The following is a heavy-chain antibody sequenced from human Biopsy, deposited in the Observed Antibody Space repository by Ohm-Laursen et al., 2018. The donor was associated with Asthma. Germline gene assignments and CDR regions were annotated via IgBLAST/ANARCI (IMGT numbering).Heavy chain of an antibody. CDR3: AGRITIFGVVQKDHGMDA. D-gene: IGHD3-3*01. J-gene: IGHJ6*02. CDR2: ISYGGKT. Sequence: SETLSPTCAVSGGSMTPTSHYWDWIRQAPGKGLEWIGYISYGGKTSYNPSLKNRVTISRDTSKNQFSLRLTSVTAADTAVYFCAGRITIFGVVQKDHGMDAWGQGTTVIVSS. CDR1: GGSMTPTSHY. V-gene: IGHV4-39*01.